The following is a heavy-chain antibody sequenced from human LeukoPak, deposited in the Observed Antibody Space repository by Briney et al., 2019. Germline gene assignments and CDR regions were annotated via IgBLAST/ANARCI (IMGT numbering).Heavy chain of an antibody. D-gene: IGHD3-22*01. Sequence: SETLSLTCTVSGGSISSGGYYWNWIRQHPGKGLEWIGYIYYSGSTYYNPSLKSRVTISVDTSKNQFSLKLSSVTAADTAVYYCARGVPYYDSSGYYYPFFDYWGQGTLVTVSS. V-gene: IGHV4-31*03. CDR3: ARGVPYYDSSGYYYPFFDY. J-gene: IGHJ4*02. CDR1: GGSISSGGYY. CDR2: IYYSGST.